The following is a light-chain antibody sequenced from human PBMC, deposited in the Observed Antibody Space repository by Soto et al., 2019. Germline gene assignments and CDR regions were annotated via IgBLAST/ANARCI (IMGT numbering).Light chain of an antibody. CDR1: QTMDSW. CDR2: MAS. CDR3: QHYNSVSRT. Sequence: DIQMTQSPSTLSASVGDRVTITCRASQTMDSWLAWYQQKPGKAPKLLIYMASTLHSGAPSRFSGSGSGTEFTLTISSLQPDDFATYYCQHYNSVSRTFGQGTKVEIK. V-gene: IGKV1-5*03. J-gene: IGKJ1*01.